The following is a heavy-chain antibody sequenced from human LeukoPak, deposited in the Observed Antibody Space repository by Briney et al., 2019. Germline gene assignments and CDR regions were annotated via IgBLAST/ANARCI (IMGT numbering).Heavy chain of an antibody. Sequence: PSETLSLTCAVYGGSFSGYYWSWIRQPPGKGLEWIGEINHSGSTNYNPSLKSRVTISVDTSKNQFSLKLSSVTAADTAVYYCARGLYSSGWYSRGVRDPKNYYIDYWGQGTLVTVSS. D-gene: IGHD6-19*01. V-gene: IGHV4-34*01. CDR1: GGSFSGYY. CDR3: ARGLYSSGWYSRGVRDPKNYYIDY. CDR2: INHSGST. J-gene: IGHJ4*02.